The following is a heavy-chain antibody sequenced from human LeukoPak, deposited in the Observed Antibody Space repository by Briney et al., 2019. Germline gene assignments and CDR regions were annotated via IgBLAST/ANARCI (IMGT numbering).Heavy chain of an antibody. Sequence: TGGSLRLSCAASGFTFYDYAMHWVRQAPGKGVEWGSGISWKRGRIDYADSVKGRFTISRDNGKNTLYVQMNSLRAEDTAVYYCARGGRGFDWFRGEDYYYMDVWGKGTTVTVSS. CDR2: ISWKRGRI. J-gene: IGHJ6*03. CDR3: ARGGRGFDWFRGEDYYYMDV. CDR1: GFTFYDYA. V-gene: IGHV3-9*01. D-gene: IGHD3-9*01.